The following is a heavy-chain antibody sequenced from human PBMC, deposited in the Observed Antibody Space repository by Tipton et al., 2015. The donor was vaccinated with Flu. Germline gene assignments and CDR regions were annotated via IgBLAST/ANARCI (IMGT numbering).Heavy chain of an antibody. CDR2: IYSSGTT. J-gene: IGHJ5*02. CDR1: GGSIRSSSDY. D-gene: IGHD4-11*01. V-gene: IGHV4-39*01. Sequence: TLSLTCSVSGGSIRSSSDYWGWIRQPPGKGLEWIGSIYSSGTTYYNPSLKSRVTMSLDTSKNQFSLRLSSVTAADTAVYYCARRDYSNYVSDPKNWFDPWGQGTLVTVSS. CDR3: ARRDYSNYVSDPKNWFDP.